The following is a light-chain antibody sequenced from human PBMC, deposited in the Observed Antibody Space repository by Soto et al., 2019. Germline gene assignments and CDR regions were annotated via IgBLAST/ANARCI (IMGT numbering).Light chain of an antibody. CDR1: QSISNY. J-gene: IGKJ3*01. CDR3: QLRSTWPPLFT. V-gene: IGKV3-11*01. Sequence: EVVLTQSPATLPLSPGERATLSCRASQSISNYLAWYQQKPGQAPRLLIYDASKRATGIPARFSGSGSGTDFTLTISSLESEDFAVYYCQLRSTWPPLFTFGPGTKVDI. CDR2: DAS.